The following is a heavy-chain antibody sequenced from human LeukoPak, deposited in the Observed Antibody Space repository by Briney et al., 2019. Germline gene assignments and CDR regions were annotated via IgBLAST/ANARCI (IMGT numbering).Heavy chain of an antibody. Sequence: PSETLSLTCAVSGGSISGYYWSWIRQSPGKGLEWVGYIYGSGYTNYNPSLKSRVTISLDTSKNQFSLKLNSVTAADTAIYYCAPCKVDWAQVYGLGQGNPVTRSP. J-gene: IGHJ6*01. CDR2: IYGSGYT. D-gene: IGHD3-9*01. CDR1: GGSISGYY. CDR3: APCKVDWAQVYG. V-gene: IGHV4-4*08.